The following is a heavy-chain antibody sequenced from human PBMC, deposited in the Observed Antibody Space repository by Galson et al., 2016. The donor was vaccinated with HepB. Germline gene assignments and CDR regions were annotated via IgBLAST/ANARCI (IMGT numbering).Heavy chain of an antibody. D-gene: IGHD5-18*01. CDR1: GLTFSTYS. CDR2: ISSSSSYI. CDR3: ARDRGIQLWSRDGFDY. Sequence: SLRLSCAASGLTFSTYSMNWVRQVPGKGLEWVSSISSSSSYIHYGDSLKGLFTIARDNAKNSLYLQMNSLRAEDTAVDYCARDRGIQLWSRDGFDYWGQGTLVTVSS. J-gene: IGHJ4*02. V-gene: IGHV3-21*06.